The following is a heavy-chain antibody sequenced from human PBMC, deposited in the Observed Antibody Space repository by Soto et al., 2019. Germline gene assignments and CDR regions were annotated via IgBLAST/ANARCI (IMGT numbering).Heavy chain of an antibody. V-gene: IGHV4-31*03. D-gene: IGHD4-17*01. CDR3: ARGLSVTLFDN. J-gene: IGHJ4*02. CDR2: IYYSWIT. CDR1: GGSISTGGYY. Sequence: QVQLQESGPGLVKPSQTLSLTCTVSGGSISTGGYYWTWIRQHPGKGLEWLGYIYYSWITYYNPSLKNRVTISVDTSKNQFSLKLSSVTAADTAVYYCARGLSVTLFDNWGQGTLVTVSS.